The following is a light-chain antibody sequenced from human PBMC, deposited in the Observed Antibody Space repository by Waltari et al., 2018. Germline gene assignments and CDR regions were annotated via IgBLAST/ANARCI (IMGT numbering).Light chain of an antibody. CDR1: QSVSSN. V-gene: IGKV3-15*01. Sequence: EIVMTQSPATLSVSPGERATLSCRASQSVSSNLAWYQQKPGQAPMLLIYVASSRATVIPARFSGSGSGTEFTLTISSLQAEDFAVYYCQQYNNWPPWTFGQGTKVEIK. CDR3: QQYNNWPPWT. CDR2: VAS. J-gene: IGKJ1*01.